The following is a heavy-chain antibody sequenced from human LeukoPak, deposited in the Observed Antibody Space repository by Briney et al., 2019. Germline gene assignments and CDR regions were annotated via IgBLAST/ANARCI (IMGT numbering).Heavy chain of an antibody. CDR1: GYSFTSYW. CDR2: IDPSDSYT. J-gene: IGHJ5*02. D-gene: IGHD6-13*01. CDR3: ARHEQQLVGWFDP. V-gene: IGHV5-10-1*01. Sequence: GESLKIPCKGSGYSFTSYWISWVRQMPGKGLEWMGRIDPSDSYTNYSPSFQGHVTISADKSISTAYLQWSSLKASDTAMYYCARHEQQLVGWFDPWGQGTLVTVSS.